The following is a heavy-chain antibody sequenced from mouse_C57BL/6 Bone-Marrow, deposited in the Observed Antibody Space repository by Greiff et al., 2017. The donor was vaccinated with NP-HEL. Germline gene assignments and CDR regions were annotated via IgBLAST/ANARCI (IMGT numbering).Heavy chain of an antibody. V-gene: IGHV1-69*01. J-gene: IGHJ1*03. Sequence: VQLQQPGAELVMPGASVKLSCKASDYTFTSYWMHWVKQRPGQGLEWIGEIDPSDSYTNYNQKFKGKSTLTVDKSSSTAYMQLSSLTSEDSAVYYCASWIYYGNYGYFDVWGTGTTVTVSS. CDR2: IDPSDSYT. CDR3: ASWIYYGNYGYFDV. CDR1: DYTFTSYW. D-gene: IGHD2-1*01.